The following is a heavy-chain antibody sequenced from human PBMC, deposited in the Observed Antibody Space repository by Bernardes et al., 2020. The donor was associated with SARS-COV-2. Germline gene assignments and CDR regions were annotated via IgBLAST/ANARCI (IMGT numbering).Heavy chain of an antibody. Sequence: GGSLRLSCAASGFTVSNTWMHWVRQVQGKGLVWVSRISDYGSRTDYADSVKGRFTISRDNAKNTVNLQMNSLRLEDTAVYYCARDMVGPYDQWGQGTLVTVSA. V-gene: IGHV3-74*01. CDR1: GFTVSNTW. CDR3: ARDMVGPYDQ. CDR2: ISDYGSRT. J-gene: IGHJ5*02. D-gene: IGHD3-10*01.